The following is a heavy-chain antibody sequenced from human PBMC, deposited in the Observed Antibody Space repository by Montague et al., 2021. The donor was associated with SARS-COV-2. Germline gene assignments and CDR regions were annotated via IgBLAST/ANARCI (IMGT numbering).Heavy chain of an antibody. CDR2: IYYSCST. V-gene: IGHV4-39*01. CDR3: ARQENSSGWFKPDAFDI. D-gene: IGHD6-19*01. Sequence: IYYSCSTYYNPSLNSLVTISVDTSKNQFSLKLSSVTAADKVVYYCARQENSSGWFKPDAFDIWGQETIVT. J-gene: IGHJ3*02.